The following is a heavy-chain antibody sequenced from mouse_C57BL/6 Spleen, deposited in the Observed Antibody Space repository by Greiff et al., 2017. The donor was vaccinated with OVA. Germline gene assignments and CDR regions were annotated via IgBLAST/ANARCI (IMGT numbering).Heavy chain of an antibody. CDR3: ARVGTGTADY. Sequence: QVQLQQSGPELVKPGASVKISCKASGYAFSSSWMNWVKQRPGKGLEWIGRIYPGDGDTNYNGKFKGKATLTADKSSSTAYMQLSSLTSEDSAVYYCARVGTGTADYWGQGTTLTVSS. CDR2: IYPGDGDT. D-gene: IGHD4-1*01. J-gene: IGHJ2*01. V-gene: IGHV1-82*01. CDR1: GYAFSSSW.